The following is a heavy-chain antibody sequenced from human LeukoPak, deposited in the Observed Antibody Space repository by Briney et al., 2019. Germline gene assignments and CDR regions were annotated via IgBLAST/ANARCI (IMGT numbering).Heavy chain of an antibody. CDR1: GGSISSYY. CDR2: IYYSGST. V-gene: IGHV4-59*08. CDR3: ARAGMVRGVTGFDP. J-gene: IGHJ5*02. Sequence: SETLSLTCTVSGGSISSYYWSWIRQPPGKGLEWIGYIYYSGSTDYNPSLKSRVTISVDTSKNQFSLKLSSVTAADTAVYYCARAGMVRGVTGFDPWGQGTLVTVSS. D-gene: IGHD3-10*01.